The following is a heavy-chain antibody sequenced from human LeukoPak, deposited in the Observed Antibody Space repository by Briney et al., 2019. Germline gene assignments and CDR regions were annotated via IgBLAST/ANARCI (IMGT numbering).Heavy chain of an antibody. J-gene: IGHJ5*02. CDR3: AGCRGGGWQNYFDT. CDR1: GGSISSYY. Sequence: SETLSLTCTVSGGSISSYYWSWMRQPPGKGLEWIGYISYSGSTNYNPSLKSRVTMSVDTSKNQFSLKLSSVTAADTAVYYCAGCRGGGWQNYFDTWGQGTLVTVSS. D-gene: IGHD2-15*01. V-gene: IGHV4-59*08. CDR2: ISYSGST.